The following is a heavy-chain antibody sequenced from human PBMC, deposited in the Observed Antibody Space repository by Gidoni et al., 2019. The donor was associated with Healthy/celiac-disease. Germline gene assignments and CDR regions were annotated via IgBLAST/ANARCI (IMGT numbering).Heavy chain of an antibody. CDR1: GFTFSSYS. V-gene: IGHV3-21*01. Sequence: EVQLVESGGGLVKPGGSLRLSCAASGFTFSSYSVNWVRQAPGKGLGWVSSISSSSSYIYYADSVKGRFTISRDNAKNSLYLQMNSLRAEDTAVYYCARDHRVTMVRGDVDYWGQGTLVTVSS. D-gene: IGHD3-10*01. CDR2: ISSSSSYI. CDR3: ARDHRVTMVRGDVDY. J-gene: IGHJ4*02.